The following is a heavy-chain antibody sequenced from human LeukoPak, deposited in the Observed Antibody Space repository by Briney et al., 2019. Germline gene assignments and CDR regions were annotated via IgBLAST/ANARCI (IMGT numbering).Heavy chain of an antibody. CDR3: AKDINDRDYVEIDHPVNIDY. D-gene: IGHD4-17*01. J-gene: IGHJ4*02. CDR1: GFTFDDYA. V-gene: IGHV3-9*01. CDR2: ISWNSGSI. Sequence: SGGCLRLSCAASGFTFDDYAMHWVRHAPGKGLEWVSGISWNSGSIDYADSVKGRFTISRDNAKNSLYLQMNSLRAEDTALYYYAKDINDRDYVEIDHPVNIDYWGQGTLVTVSS.